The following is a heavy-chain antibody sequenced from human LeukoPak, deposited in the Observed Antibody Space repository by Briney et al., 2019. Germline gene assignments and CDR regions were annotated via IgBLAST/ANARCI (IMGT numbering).Heavy chain of an antibody. CDR1: GFTFSSYA. Sequence: GGSLRLSCAASGFTFSSYAMSWVRQAPGKGLEWVSAISGSGGSTYYADSVKGRFTISRDNSKNTLYLQMNSLRAEDTAVYYCAKSPYYYDSSGYLPPAEYFQHWGQGTLVTVSS. D-gene: IGHD3-22*01. V-gene: IGHV3-23*01. J-gene: IGHJ1*01. CDR3: AKSPYYYDSSGYLPPAEYFQH. CDR2: ISGSGGST.